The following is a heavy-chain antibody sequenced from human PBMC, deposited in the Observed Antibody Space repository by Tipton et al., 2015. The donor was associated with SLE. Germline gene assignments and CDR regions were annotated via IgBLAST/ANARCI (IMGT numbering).Heavy chain of an antibody. CDR1: GGSITNSNW. Sequence: TLSLTCVVSGGSITNSNWWSWVRQPPGKGLEWIGEIYHSGSTNYNPSLKSRIAMSVDKSKNQFSLKISSVTAADTAVYYCARDDYSNYGGGDYWGPGRLVTVSS. CDR2: IYHSGST. J-gene: IGHJ4*02. CDR3: ARDDYSNYGGGDY. V-gene: IGHV4-4*02. D-gene: IGHD4-11*01.